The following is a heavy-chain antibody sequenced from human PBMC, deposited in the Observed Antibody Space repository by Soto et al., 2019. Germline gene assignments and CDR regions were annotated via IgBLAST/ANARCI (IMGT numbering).Heavy chain of an antibody. CDR3: ARAAKRYFDY. CDR1: GVTFNTFA. V-gene: IGHV1-69*06. J-gene: IGHJ4*02. Sequence: QVQLVQSGAEVKKPGSSVKVSCKTSGVTFNTFAISWVRQAPGQGLEYMGGIIPVLGPANYAQRFQGRVTITADKSTSTAYLELRNLTSEDTAVYYCARAAKRYFDYWGQGTLVTVSS. CDR2: IIPVLGPA.